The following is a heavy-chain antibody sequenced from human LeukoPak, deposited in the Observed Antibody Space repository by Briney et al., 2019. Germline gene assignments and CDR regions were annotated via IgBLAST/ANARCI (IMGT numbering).Heavy chain of an antibody. CDR1: GGSISSYY. CDR2: IYTSGST. D-gene: IGHD4-17*01. V-gene: IGHV4-4*07. CDR3: ARAIYGDYVGYYYYYYMDV. J-gene: IGHJ6*03. Sequence: SETQSLTCTVSGGSISSYYWSWIRQPAGKGLEWIGRIYTSGSTNYNPSLKSRVTMSVDTSKNQFSLKLSSVTAADTAVYYCARAIYGDYVGYYYYYYMDVWGKGTTVTVSS.